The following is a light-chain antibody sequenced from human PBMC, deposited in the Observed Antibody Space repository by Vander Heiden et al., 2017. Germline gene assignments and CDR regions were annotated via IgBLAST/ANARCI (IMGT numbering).Light chain of an antibody. CDR2: WAS. V-gene: IGKV4-1*01. CDR3: QQYYSSPDT. CDR1: QSLLYSHNNKNY. Sequence: DIVMTPSPDSLAVSLGERATINCKSSQSLLYSHNNKNYLAWYQQKPGQPPKLLFYWASTRESGVPDRFSGSGSGTDFTLTISSLQAEDVAVYYCQQYYSSPDTFGQGTNLEIK. J-gene: IGKJ2*01.